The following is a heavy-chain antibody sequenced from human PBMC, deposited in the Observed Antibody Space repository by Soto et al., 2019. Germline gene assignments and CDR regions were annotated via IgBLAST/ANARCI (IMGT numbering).Heavy chain of an antibody. Sequence: GASVKVSCKXSGYTFTGYYMHWVRQAPGQGLEWMGWINPNSGGTNYAQKFQGWVTMTRDTSISTAYMELSRLRSDDTAVYYCARDIRYFDWLPRAYYYGMDVWGQGTTVTVSS. D-gene: IGHD3-9*01. CDR2: INPNSGGT. CDR3: ARDIRYFDWLPRAYYYGMDV. J-gene: IGHJ6*02. CDR1: GYTFTGYY. V-gene: IGHV1-2*04.